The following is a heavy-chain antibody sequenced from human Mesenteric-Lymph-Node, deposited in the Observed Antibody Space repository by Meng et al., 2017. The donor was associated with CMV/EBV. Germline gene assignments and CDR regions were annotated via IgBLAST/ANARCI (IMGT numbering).Heavy chain of an antibody. CDR3: ASFRSTGGEGAFDI. CDR1: GDSVSSNSAA. Sequence: SQTLSLTCAISGDSVSSNSAAWNWIRQSPSRGLEWLGRTYYRSKWYNDYAVSVKSRITINPDTSKNQFSLQLNSVTLEDTAVYYCASFRSTGGEGAFDIWGQGTMVTVSS. D-gene: IGHD2-15*01. V-gene: IGHV6-1*01. J-gene: IGHJ3*02. CDR2: TYYRSKWYN.